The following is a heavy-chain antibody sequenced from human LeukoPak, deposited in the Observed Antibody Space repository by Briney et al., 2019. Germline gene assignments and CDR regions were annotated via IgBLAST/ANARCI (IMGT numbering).Heavy chain of an antibody. Sequence: GGSLRLSCAASGFTFSSYAMSWVRQAPGKGLEWVSAISGSGGSTYYADSVKGRFTISRDTFRNTLLLQMNSLRADDTAVYYCVKSAGKDGYRDVLDIWGQGTVVTVSS. D-gene: IGHD5-24*01. CDR3: VKSAGKDGYRDVLDI. V-gene: IGHV3-23*01. CDR2: ISGSGGST. CDR1: GFTFSSYA. J-gene: IGHJ3*02.